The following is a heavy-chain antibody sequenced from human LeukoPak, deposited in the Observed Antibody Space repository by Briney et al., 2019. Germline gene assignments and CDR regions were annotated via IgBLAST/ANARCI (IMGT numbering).Heavy chain of an antibody. D-gene: IGHD1-14*01. J-gene: IGHJ6*03. CDR1: GFTFSNYA. CDR2: ISTGGGTA. V-gene: IGHV3-23*01. CDR3: AQGTSWINPYFYMDV. Sequence: GGSLRLSCAASGFTFSNYALNWVRQAPGKGLEWVSSISTGGGTAYYADSVKGRFTISRDNSKTTLYLQMNRLRAADTAVYYCAQGTSWINPYFYMDVWGKGTTVTVS.